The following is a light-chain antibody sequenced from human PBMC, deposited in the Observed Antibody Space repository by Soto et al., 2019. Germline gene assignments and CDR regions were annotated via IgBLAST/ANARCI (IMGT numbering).Light chain of an antibody. CDR3: SSYTSGGSLVV. V-gene: IGLV2-14*01. CDR1: SSDVGGGYNS. J-gene: IGLJ2*01. Sequence: QSALTQPASVSGSPGQSITISCTGASSDVGGGYNSVSWYQQHPGKAPKLMIYEVNTRPSGVSDRFSGSKSGDTASLTISGLQAEDEADYYCSSYTSGGSLVVFGGGTKLTVL. CDR2: EVN.